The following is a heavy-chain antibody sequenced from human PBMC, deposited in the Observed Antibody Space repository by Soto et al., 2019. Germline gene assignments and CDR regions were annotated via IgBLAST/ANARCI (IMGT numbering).Heavy chain of an antibody. CDR2: IYHSGST. CDR3: ARRGILHCYYYYGMDV. V-gene: IGHV4-4*02. D-gene: IGHD2-15*01. Sequence: SETLSLTCAVSGGSISSSNWWSWVRQPPGKGLEWIGEIYHSGSTNYNPSLKSRVTISVDKSKNQFSLKLSSVTAADTAVYYCARRGILHCYYYYGMDVWGQGTTVTVSS. CDR1: GGSISSSNW. J-gene: IGHJ6*02.